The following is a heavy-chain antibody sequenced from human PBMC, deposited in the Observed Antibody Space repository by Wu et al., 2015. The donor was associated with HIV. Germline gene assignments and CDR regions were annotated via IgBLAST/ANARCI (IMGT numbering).Heavy chain of an antibody. CDR3: ARTQVFRIAAAGTDNHYYYYGMDV. CDR2: IIPIFGTA. CDR1: GGTFSSYA. J-gene: IGHJ6*02. V-gene: IGHV1-69*05. D-gene: IGHD6-13*01. Sequence: QVQLVQSGAEVKKPGSSVKVSCKASGGTFSSYAISWVRQAPGQGLEWMGGIIPIFGTANYAQKFQGRVTITTDESTSTAYMELSSLRSEDTAVYYCARTQVFRIAAAGTDNHYYYYGMDVWGQGTTVTVSS.